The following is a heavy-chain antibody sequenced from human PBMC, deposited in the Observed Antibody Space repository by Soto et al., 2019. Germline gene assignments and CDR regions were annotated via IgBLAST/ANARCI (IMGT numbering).Heavy chain of an antibody. D-gene: IGHD3-16*01. Sequence: QMQLQQWGAGLLKASETLSLTCSVSGVSFSGYYLAWIRQPPGKGLEWIGEINHAGSTKYHPSLKSRVVLSVDLSNTHFSLTLRSVTAADTAVYFCARQSGPAYRYGMDIWGQGTTVAVSS. CDR1: GVSFSGYY. CDR3: ARQSGPAYRYGMDI. V-gene: IGHV4-34*02. CDR2: INHAGST. J-gene: IGHJ6*02.